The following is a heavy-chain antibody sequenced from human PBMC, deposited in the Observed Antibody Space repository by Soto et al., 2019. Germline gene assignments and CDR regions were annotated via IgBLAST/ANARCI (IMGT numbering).Heavy chain of an antibody. V-gene: IGHV3-48*02. CDR1: GFTFSSHA. D-gene: IGHD3-16*01. J-gene: IGHJ4*02. CDR2: IHSIRSII. CDR3: ARDARNADYDY. Sequence: EVQLVESGGGLVQPGGSLRLSCAVSGFTFSSHAMNWVRQAPGKGLEWVAYIHSIRSIIYYADSVKGRFTISRDNSKNSLYLQMDSMRDDDTAVYYGARDARNADYDYCGQGTLVTVSS.